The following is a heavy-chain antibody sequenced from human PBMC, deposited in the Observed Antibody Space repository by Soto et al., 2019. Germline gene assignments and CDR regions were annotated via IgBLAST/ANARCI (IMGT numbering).Heavy chain of an antibody. Sequence: QLLESGPGLVKPSETLSLTCTVSGGSISSSSYYWGWIRQPPGKGLEWIGSIYYSGSTYYNPSLKSRVTISVDTSKNQFSLKLSSVTAADTAVYYCARRIAVAANDAFDIWGQGTMVTVSS. D-gene: IGHD6-19*01. V-gene: IGHV4-39*01. J-gene: IGHJ3*02. CDR2: IYYSGST. CDR3: ARRIAVAANDAFDI. CDR1: GGSISSSSYY.